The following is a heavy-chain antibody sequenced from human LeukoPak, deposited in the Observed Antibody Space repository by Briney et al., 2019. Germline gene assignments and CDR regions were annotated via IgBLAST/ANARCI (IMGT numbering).Heavy chain of an antibody. Sequence: GASVKVSCKASGYTFTNYGISWVRQAPGQGLEWMGWISGYNGNTNYAQKFQGRITMTTDTSTSTGYMELRSLRSDDTAVYYCAIWSSDYYYYYMDVWGKGTTVTISS. CDR3: AIWSSDYYYYYMDV. D-gene: IGHD3-3*01. CDR2: ISGYNGNT. V-gene: IGHV1-18*01. CDR1: GYTFTNYG. J-gene: IGHJ6*03.